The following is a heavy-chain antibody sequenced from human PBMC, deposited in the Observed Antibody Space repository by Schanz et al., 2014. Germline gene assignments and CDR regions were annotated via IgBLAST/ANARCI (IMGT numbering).Heavy chain of an antibody. CDR1: GYSISRSNW. J-gene: IGHJ2*01. CDR3: ARGGSAMVRGVMTASYWFFDL. CDR2: IYYSGNT. D-gene: IGHD3-10*01. Sequence: QVQLQESGPGLVKPSDTLSLTCAVSGYSISRSNWWGWIRQPPGKGLEFIGYIYYSGNTYYNPSLKSRVTMSLDTSKSQFSRKLTSVTAVDTAVYYCARGGSAMVRGVMTASYWFFDLWGRGTLVTV. V-gene: IGHV4-28*01.